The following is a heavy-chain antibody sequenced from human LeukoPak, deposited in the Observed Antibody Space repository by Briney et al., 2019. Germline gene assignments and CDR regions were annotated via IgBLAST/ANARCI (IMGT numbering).Heavy chain of an antibody. D-gene: IGHD3/OR15-3a*01. CDR1: GFTFSNYG. J-gene: IGHJ1*01. CDR2: ISDNGGST. Sequence: GGSLRLSCAASGFTFSNYGMHWVRQAPGKGLEWVSSISDNGGSTYSADSVKGRFTISRDNSKNTLYLQMNSLRAEDTAVYYCAREFGLITSHWGQGTLVTVSS. V-gene: IGHV3-23*01. CDR3: AREFGLITSH.